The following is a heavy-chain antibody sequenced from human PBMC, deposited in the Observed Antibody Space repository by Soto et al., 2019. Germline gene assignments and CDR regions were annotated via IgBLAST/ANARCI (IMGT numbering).Heavy chain of an antibody. V-gene: IGHV2-5*02. CDR1: GFSLSTGGVG. Sequence: QITLKESGPALVKPTQTLTLTCTISGFSLSTGGVGVGWIRQPPGKALEWLALIYWDDDKRYSPSLRSRLTITKDTSKKQVLLTITHIHPVDTATYYCAHSRCGGDCLQSYSSHYYYGMDVWGQGTTVTVSS. CDR2: IYWDDDK. D-gene: IGHD2-21*02. CDR3: AHSRCGGDCLQSYSSHYYYGMDV. J-gene: IGHJ6*02.